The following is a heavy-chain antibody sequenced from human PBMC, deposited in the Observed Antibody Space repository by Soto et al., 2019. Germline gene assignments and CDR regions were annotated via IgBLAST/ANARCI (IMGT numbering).Heavy chain of an antibody. D-gene: IGHD5-18*01. CDR3: ARHHRMQLWIFDY. Sequence: SETLSLTCTVSGGSISSSSYYWGWIRQPPGKGLEGIGSSYYSGSTYYNPSLKSRVTISVDTSKNHFSLKLSSVTAADTAVYYRARHHRMQLWIFDYWGQGTLVTVSS. J-gene: IGHJ4*02. CDR1: GGSISSSSYY. V-gene: IGHV4-39*01. CDR2: SYYSGST.